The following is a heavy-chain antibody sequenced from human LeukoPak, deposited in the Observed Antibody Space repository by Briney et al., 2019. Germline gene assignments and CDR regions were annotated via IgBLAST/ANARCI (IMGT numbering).Heavy chain of an antibody. V-gene: IGHV1-18*01. CDR3: ARGPELWDTPTDI. D-gene: IGHD1-14*01. CDR2: ISAHNGNT. J-gene: IGHJ3*02. Sequence: GASVKVSCKASGYTFTSYGISWVRQAPGQGLEWMGWISAHNGNTNYAQKLQGRVTMTTDTSTSTAYMELSSLRSEDTAVYYCARGPELWDTPTDIWGQGTMVTVSS. CDR1: GYTFTSYG.